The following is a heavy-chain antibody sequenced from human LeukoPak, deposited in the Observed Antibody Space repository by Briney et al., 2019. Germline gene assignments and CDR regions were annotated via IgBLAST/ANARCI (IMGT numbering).Heavy chain of an antibody. D-gene: IGHD3-3*01. Sequence: SETLSLTCAVSGVSFSGYYWSWIRQPPGKGLEWIGEINHSGSTNYNPSLKSRVTISVNTSKNQFSLKLSSVTAADTAVYYCARHYADDFWSGPLNWGQGTLVTVSS. J-gene: IGHJ4*02. CDR3: ARHYADDFWSGPLN. CDR2: INHSGST. CDR1: GVSFSGYY. V-gene: IGHV4-34*01.